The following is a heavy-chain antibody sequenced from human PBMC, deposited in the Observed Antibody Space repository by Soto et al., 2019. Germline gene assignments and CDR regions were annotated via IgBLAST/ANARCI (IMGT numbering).Heavy chain of an antibody. J-gene: IGHJ5*02. CDR3: AKAGLGYCSSTSCYGEDWFDP. CDR2: ISWNSGSI. D-gene: IGHD2-2*03. V-gene: IGHV3-9*01. Sequence: GGSLRLSCAASGFTFDDYAMHWVRQAPGKGLEWVSGISWNSGSIGYADSVKGRFTISRDNAKNSLYLQMNSLRAEDTALYYCAKAGLGYCSSTSCYGEDWFDPWGQGTLVTVSS. CDR1: GFTFDDYA.